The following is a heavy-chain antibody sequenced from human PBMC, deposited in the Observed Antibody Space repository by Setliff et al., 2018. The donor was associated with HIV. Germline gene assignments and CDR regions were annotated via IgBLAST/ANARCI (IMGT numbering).Heavy chain of an antibody. CDR3: ARDRRGYYYGSGSCYMDV. J-gene: IGHJ6*03. V-gene: IGHV4-61*09. CDR2: IHTTGTT. Sequence: PSETLSLTCTVSGGSISSGSYYWSWIRQPAGEGLEWIGQIHTTGTTNYNPSLKSRVTISGDTSKNQFSLKLSSVTAADTAVYYCARDRRGYYYGSGSCYMDVWGTGTTVTVSS. D-gene: IGHD3-10*01. CDR1: GGSISSGSYY.